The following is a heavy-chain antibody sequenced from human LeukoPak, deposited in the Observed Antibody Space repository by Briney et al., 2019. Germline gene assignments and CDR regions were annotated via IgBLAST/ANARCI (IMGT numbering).Heavy chain of an antibody. V-gene: IGHV4-4*02. Sequence: SETLSLTCTVSGNSISSYDWWTWVRQPPGRGLEWIGESYHRGSTNYNPSLKSRFTISIDKPRNQYSLMLSSVPAADTAVYYCARRQYYDSTGYFVYWGQGTLVTVSS. CDR3: ARRQYYDSTGYFVY. CDR2: SYHRGST. CDR1: GNSISSYDW. J-gene: IGHJ4*02. D-gene: IGHD3-22*01.